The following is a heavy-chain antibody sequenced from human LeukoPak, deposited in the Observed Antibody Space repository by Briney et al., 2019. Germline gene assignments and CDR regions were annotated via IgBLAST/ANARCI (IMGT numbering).Heavy chain of an antibody. J-gene: IGHJ5*02. D-gene: IGHD1-26*01. Sequence: PGGSLRLSXAASGFTFSSYEMNWVRQAPGKGLEWISYITADGTSKKDADSVKGRFTISRGNAKNSLYLQMNSLRAEDTALYYCVREVEWERFDPWGQGTLVTVSS. V-gene: IGHV3-48*03. CDR2: ITADGTSK. CDR3: VREVEWERFDP. CDR1: GFTFSSYE.